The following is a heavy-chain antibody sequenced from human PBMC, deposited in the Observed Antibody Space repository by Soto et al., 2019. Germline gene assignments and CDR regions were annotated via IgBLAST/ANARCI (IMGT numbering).Heavy chain of an antibody. CDR1: GFTFSTYA. Sequence: EVQLLESGGGLVQPGGSLRLSCAASGFTFSTYAMSWVRQAPGKGLEWVSTLSGTGADTYYADSVKGRFTISRDNSKSTLSLQMNSLRVEDTAVYYCARVSNDFWSGRYTNWFDPWGQGTLVTVSS. V-gene: IGHV3-23*01. CDR2: LSGTGADT. D-gene: IGHD3-3*01. CDR3: ARVSNDFWSGRYTNWFDP. J-gene: IGHJ5*02.